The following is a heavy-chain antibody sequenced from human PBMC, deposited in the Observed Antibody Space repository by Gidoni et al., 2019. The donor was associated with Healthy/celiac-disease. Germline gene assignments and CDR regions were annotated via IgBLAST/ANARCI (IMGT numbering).Heavy chain of an antibody. D-gene: IGHD6-6*01. CDR2: INHSGST. CDR3: ARGGFSNSGPGNWFDP. Sequence: QVQLQQWGAGLLKPSETLSITCAVYGGSFSGDYWSWIRQPPGTGLEWIGEINHSGSTNYTPSLKSRVTISVDMSKNQFSLKLSSVTAADTAVYYCARGGFSNSGPGNWFDPWGQGTLVTVSS. CDR1: GGSFSGDY. V-gene: IGHV4-34*01. J-gene: IGHJ5*02.